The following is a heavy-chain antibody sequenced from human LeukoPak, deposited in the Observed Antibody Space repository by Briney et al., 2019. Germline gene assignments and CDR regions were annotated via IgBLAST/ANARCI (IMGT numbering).Heavy chain of an antibody. Sequence: GGSLRLSCAGSGFIFSNYEMNWVRQAPGKGLEWVSYISSTGSDIYYADSVKGRFTISRDNAENSLYLQMNSLRAEDTAVYYCAKQRGYSYGFLTFDYWGQGTLVTVSS. J-gene: IGHJ4*02. CDR3: AKQRGYSYGFLTFDY. V-gene: IGHV3-48*03. D-gene: IGHD5-18*01. CDR2: ISSTGSDI. CDR1: GFIFSNYE.